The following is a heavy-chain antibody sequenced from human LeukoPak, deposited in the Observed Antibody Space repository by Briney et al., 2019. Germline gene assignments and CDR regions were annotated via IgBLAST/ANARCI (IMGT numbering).Heavy chain of an antibody. Sequence: GGCLRLSSAASGFTFSSYGMHWVRQAPGKGLEWVAVISYDGSNKYYADSVKGRFTISRDNSKNTLYLQMNSLRAEDTAVYYCASTFGELNHGGQGTLVTVSS. CDR1: GFTFSSYG. V-gene: IGHV3-30*03. J-gene: IGHJ4*02. D-gene: IGHD3-10*01. CDR3: ASTFGELNH. CDR2: ISYDGSNK.